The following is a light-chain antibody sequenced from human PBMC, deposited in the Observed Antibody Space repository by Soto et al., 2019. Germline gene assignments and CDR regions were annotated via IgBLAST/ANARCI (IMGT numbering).Light chain of an antibody. CDR3: QSADSSGTWV. J-gene: IGLJ3*02. V-gene: IGLV3-25*02. Sequence: SYELTQPPSVSESPGQTARITCSGDALPKQYAYWYQQKPGQAPVLGIYKDSERPSGIPERFSGSSSGTTVTLTISGVQAEDEADYYCQSADSSGTWVFGGGTKVTVL. CDR2: KDS. CDR1: ALPKQY.